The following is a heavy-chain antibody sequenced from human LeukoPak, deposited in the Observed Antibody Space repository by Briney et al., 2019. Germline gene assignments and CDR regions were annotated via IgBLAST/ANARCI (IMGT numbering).Heavy chain of an antibody. V-gene: IGHV1-18*01. CDR3: ARVVSYGYNYYYYYMDV. J-gene: IGHJ6*03. D-gene: IGHD5-24*01. CDR1: GFRLTDFD. CDR2: INGYRGNP. Sequence: ASVKVSCKASGFRLTDFDVVWVRQAPGQGLEWMGWINGYRGNPNYAEKFQGTVTMTTDTSTNTAYMELSSLRSEDTAVYYCARVVSYGYNYYYYYMDVWGKGTTVTVSS.